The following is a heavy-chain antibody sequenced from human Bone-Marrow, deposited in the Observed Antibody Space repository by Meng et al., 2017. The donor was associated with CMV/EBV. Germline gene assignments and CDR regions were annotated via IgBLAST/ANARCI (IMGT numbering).Heavy chain of an antibody. Sequence: ASVKVSCKASGYTFTSYDINWVRQATGQGLEWMGWMNPNSGNTGYAQKFQGRVTMTRNTSISTAYMELSSLRSEDTAVYYCARVVSGSGWYGGDYWGQGTLVTVSS. V-gene: IGHV1-8*01. CDR1: GYTFTSYD. D-gene: IGHD6-19*01. CDR2: MNPNSGNT. CDR3: ARVVSGSGWYGGDY. J-gene: IGHJ4*02.